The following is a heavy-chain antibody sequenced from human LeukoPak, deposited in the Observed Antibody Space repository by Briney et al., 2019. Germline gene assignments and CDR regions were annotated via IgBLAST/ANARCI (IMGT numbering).Heavy chain of an antibody. D-gene: IGHD3-10*01. Sequence: SETLSLTCTVSGGSISSGGYYWSWIRQHPGKGLEWMGYIYYSGSTYYNPSLKSRVTISVDTSKNQFSLKLSSVTAADTAVYYCARGGRYYYGNWFDSWGQGTLVTVSS. V-gene: IGHV4-31*03. CDR3: ARGGRYYYGNWFDS. CDR2: IYYSGST. J-gene: IGHJ5*01. CDR1: GGSISSGGYY.